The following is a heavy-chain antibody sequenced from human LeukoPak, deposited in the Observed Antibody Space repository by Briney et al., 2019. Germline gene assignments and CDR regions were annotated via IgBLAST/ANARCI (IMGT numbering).Heavy chain of an antibody. CDR2: INPNSGGT. D-gene: IGHD2-8*01. CDR3: ARVGYCSRGVCYNYDY. Sequence: GASVKVSCKASGYSFTGNYMHWVRQAPGQGFERMGWINPNSGGTNYAQKFKGRVLMTRDTSISTAYMELSSLKSDDTAVYYCARVGYCSRGVCYNYDYWGQGTQVTVSS. CDR1: GYSFTGNY. V-gene: IGHV1-2*02. J-gene: IGHJ4*02.